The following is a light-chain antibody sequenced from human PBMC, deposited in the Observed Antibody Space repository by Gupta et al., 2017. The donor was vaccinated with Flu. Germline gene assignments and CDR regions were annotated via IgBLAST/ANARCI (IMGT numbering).Light chain of an antibody. CDR3: QAYDNTLSGGL. J-gene: IGLJ2*01. Sequence: QSVLTQPPSASGAPGQRVTISCTGSSSNIGAHYNIHWYQQLPGAVPKLLIYGNPNRPSGVPDRFSASKSGTSASLAIAGLQTEDEADYYCQAYDNTLSGGLFGGGTKLTVL. CDR1: SSNIGAHYN. V-gene: IGLV1-40*01. CDR2: GNP.